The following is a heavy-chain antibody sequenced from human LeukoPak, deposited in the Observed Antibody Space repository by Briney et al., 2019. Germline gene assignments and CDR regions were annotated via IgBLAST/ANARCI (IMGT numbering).Heavy chain of an antibody. D-gene: IGHD6-13*01. Sequence: SETLSLTCSVYDESFSGYYWSWIRQPPGKGLECIGEISHSGSTNYNPSLKSRVAISVDTSKQQFSRRLTSVTAADTAVYYCGAISVPGIAVAPGWGQGTLVTVSS. CDR3: GAISVPGIAVAPG. CDR1: DESFSGYY. V-gene: IGHV4-34*01. CDR2: ISHSGST. J-gene: IGHJ4*02.